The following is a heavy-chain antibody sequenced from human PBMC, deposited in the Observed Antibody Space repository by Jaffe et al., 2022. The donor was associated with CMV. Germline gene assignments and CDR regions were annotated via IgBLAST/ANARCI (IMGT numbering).Heavy chain of an antibody. CDR2: IWYDGSNK. CDR3: ARAGGSTRSYYMDV. V-gene: IGHV3-33*08. J-gene: IGHJ6*03. CDR1: GFTFSSYG. Sequence: QVQLVESGGGVVQPGRSLRLSCAASGFTFSSYGMHWVRQAPGKGLEWVAVIWYDGSNKYYADSVKGRFTISRDNSKNTLYLQMNSLRAEDTAVYYCARAGGSTRSYYMDVWGKGTTVTVSS. D-gene: IGHD3-10*01.